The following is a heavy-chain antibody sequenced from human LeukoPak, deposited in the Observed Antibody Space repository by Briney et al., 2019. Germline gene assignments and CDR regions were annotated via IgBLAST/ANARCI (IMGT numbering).Heavy chain of an antibody. V-gene: IGHV3-21*01. D-gene: IGHD1-26*01. J-gene: IGHJ5*02. CDR3: ASTLTGGRNWFDP. CDR2: ISSSSSYI. Sequence: KTGGSLRLSCAASGFTFSSYSMNWVRQAPGKGLEWVSSISSSSSYIYYADSVKGRFTISRDNAKNSLYLQMNSLRAEDTAVYYCASTLTGGRNWFDPWGQGTLVTVSS. CDR1: GFTFSSYS.